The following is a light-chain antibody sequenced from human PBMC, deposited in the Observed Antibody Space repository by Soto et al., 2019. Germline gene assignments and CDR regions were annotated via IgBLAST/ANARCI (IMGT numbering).Light chain of an antibody. V-gene: IGLV2-8*01. Sequence: QSALTQPPSASGSPGPSVTISCTGTTNDIGVYDFVSWYQHHPGKAPRLIIYEVVQRPSGVPDRFSGSKSGNTASLTVSGLQAADAADYFCKSYAGSNTDAFGSATKLT. CDR1: TNDIGVYDF. CDR3: KSYAGSNTDA. CDR2: EVV. J-gene: IGLJ1*01.